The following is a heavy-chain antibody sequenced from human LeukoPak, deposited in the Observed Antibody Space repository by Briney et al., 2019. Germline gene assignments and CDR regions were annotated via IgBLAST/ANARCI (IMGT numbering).Heavy chain of an antibody. CDR1: GYSFTSYW. CDR3: ARLTGDNGTPYYFDY. Sequence: GESLKISCKGSGYSFTSYWMGWVRQMPGKGLEWMGIIYPGDSDTRYSPSFQGQVTISADKSISTAYLQWSSLKASDTAMYYCARLTGDNGTPYYFDYWGQGILVTVSS. V-gene: IGHV5-51*01. CDR2: IYPGDSDT. J-gene: IGHJ4*02. D-gene: IGHD7-27*01.